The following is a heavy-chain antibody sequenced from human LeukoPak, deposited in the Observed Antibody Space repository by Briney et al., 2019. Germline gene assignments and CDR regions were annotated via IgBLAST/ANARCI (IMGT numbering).Heavy chain of an antibody. CDR2: ISSSSSTI. CDR1: RLTFSSYS. D-gene: IGHD3/OR15-3a*01. Sequence: PGGSLRLSCAASRLTFSSYSMNWVRQAPGKGLEWVSYISSSSSTIFYADSVKGRFTISRDNAKNSLYLQMNSLRAEDTAVYYCARDRWTGFDYWGQGTLVTVSS. J-gene: IGHJ4*02. CDR3: ARDRWTGFDY. V-gene: IGHV3-48*01.